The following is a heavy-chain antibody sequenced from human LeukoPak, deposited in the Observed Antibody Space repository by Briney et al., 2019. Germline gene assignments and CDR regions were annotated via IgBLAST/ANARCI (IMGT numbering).Heavy chain of an antibody. CDR3: AKGRDGYNFYYYGMDV. V-gene: IGHV3-43*01. CDR2: ISWDGGST. D-gene: IGHD5-24*01. J-gene: IGHJ6*02. Sequence: GGSLRLSCAASGFTFDDYTMHWVRQAPGKGLEWVSLISWDGGSTYYADSVKGRFTISRDNSKNSLYLQMNSLRTEDTALYYCAKGRDGYNFYYYGMDVWGQGTTVTVSS. CDR1: GFTFDDYT.